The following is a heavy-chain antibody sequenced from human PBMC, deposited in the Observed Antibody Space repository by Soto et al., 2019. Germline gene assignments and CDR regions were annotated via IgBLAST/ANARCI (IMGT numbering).Heavy chain of an antibody. V-gene: IGHV4-30-4*01. D-gene: IGHD1-7*01. CDR2: IYYSGST. CDR1: GGPISSGDYY. Sequence: SETLSLTSTVYGGPISSGDYYWSWIRQPPGKGLEWIGYIYYSGSTYYNPSLKSRVTISVDTSKNQSSLKLSSVTAADTAVYYCARAVGTTLGYYYGMDVWGQGTTVTVSS. J-gene: IGHJ6*02. CDR3: ARAVGTTLGYYYGMDV.